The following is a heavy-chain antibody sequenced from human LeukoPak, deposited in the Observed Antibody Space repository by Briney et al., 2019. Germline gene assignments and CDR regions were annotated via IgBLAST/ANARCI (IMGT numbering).Heavy chain of an antibody. CDR1: GGSISSYY. CDR3: ARDFGYGDYFFDD. Sequence: SETLSLTCTVPGGSISSYYWSSIRQPAGEGLEWIGRLHTSGSTHYNPSLKSRVTMSVDTSKNQFSLKLSSVTAADTAVYYCARDFGYGDYFFDDWGQGALVTVSS. CDR2: LHTSGST. V-gene: IGHV4-4*07. D-gene: IGHD4-17*01. J-gene: IGHJ4*02.